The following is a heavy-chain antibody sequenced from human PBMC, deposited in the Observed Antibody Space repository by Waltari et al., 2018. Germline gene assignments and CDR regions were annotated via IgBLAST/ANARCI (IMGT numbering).Heavy chain of an antibody. V-gene: IGHV1-46*01. Sequence: QVQLVQAGAEVKKPGASVKGSCKASGYTFTSYYMHWVRQAPGQGLEWMGIINPSGGSTSYAQKFQGRVTMTRDTSTSTVYMELSSLRSEDTAVYYCATPPGDSSGAYGMDVWGQGTTVTVSS. D-gene: IGHD3-22*01. CDR2: INPSGGST. CDR3: ATPPGDSSGAYGMDV. J-gene: IGHJ6*02. CDR1: GYTFTSYY.